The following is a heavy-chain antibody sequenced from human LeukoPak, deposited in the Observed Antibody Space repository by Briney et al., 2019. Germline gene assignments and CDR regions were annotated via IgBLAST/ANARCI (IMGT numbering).Heavy chain of an antibody. J-gene: IGHJ4*02. CDR2: IYTSGST. Sequence: SETLSLTCTVSGGSISSGSYYWSWIRQPAGKGLEWIGRIYTSGSTNYNPPLKSRVTISVDTSKNQFSLKLSSVTAADTAVYYCARGPVSFDYWGQGTLVTVSS. CDR3: ARGPVSFDY. V-gene: IGHV4-61*02. CDR1: GGSISSGSYY.